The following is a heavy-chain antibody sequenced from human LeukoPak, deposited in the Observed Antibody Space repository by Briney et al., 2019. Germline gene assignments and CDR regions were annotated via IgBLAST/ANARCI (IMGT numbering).Heavy chain of an antibody. V-gene: IGHV1-69*13. D-gene: IGHD2-2*01. CDR1: GGTFSSYA. CDR3: ARVVVPAAILGLDMASWRENYYYYMDV. Sequence: SVKVSCKACGGTFSSYAISWVRQAPGQGLEWMGGIIPIFGTANYAQKFQGRVTITADESTSTAYMELSSLRSEDTAVYYCARVVVPAAILGLDMASWRENYYYYMDVWGKGTTVTVSS. CDR2: IIPIFGTA. J-gene: IGHJ6*03.